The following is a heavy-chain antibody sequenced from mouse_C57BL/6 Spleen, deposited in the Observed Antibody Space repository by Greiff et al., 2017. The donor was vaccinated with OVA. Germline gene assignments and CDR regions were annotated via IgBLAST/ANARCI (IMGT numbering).Heavy chain of an antibody. CDR1: GFTFSDYY. Sequence: EVQVVESGGGLVQPGGSLKLSCAASGFTFSDYYMYWVRQTPEKRLEWVAYISNGGGSTYYPDTVKGRFTISRDNAKNTLYLQMSRLKSEDTAMYYCARQRIYDGYLYARDYWGQGTSVTVSS. CDR2: ISNGGGST. D-gene: IGHD2-3*01. J-gene: IGHJ4*01. CDR3: ARQRIYDGYLYARDY. V-gene: IGHV5-12*01.